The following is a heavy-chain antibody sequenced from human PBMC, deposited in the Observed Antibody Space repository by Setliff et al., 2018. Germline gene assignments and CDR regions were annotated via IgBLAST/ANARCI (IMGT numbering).Heavy chain of an antibody. CDR2: IDISGTT. CDR1: GGSISSHY. Sequence: SETLSLTCTVSGGSISSHYWNWIRQPAGEGLEWIGRIDISGTTNYNPSLKSRVTMSLDSSKNQISLKITSVTAADTALYSCAGTPARGTTWLSPFDYWGQGIQVTVSS. D-gene: IGHD3-9*01. V-gene: IGHV4-4*07. CDR3: AGTPARGTTWLSPFDY. J-gene: IGHJ4*02.